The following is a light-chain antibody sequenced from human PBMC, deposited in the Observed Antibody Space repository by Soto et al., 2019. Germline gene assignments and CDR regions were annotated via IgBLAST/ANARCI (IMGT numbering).Light chain of an antibody. CDR3: CSFAVGAAVV. V-gene: IGLV2-23*01. CDR1: SSNVGTYDL. Sequence: QSALTQPASVSASPGQWITISCTGTSSNVGTYDLVSWYQHHPDKAPKLIIYECTKRPSGISSRFSGSKSGNTASLTISGLQAEDDADYYCCSFAVGAAVVFGGGTKLTVL. CDR2: ECT. J-gene: IGLJ2*01.